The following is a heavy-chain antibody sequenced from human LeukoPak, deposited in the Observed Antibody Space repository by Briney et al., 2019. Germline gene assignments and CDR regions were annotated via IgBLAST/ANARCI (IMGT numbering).Heavy chain of an antibody. Sequence: GGSLRLSCAASGFTFSSYGMHWVRQAPGKGLEWVAVIWYDGSNKYYADSVKGRFTISRDNSKNTLYLQMNSLRAEDTAVYYCARDHLPDTAMVNYFDYWGQGTLVTVSS. J-gene: IGHJ4*02. D-gene: IGHD5-18*01. CDR1: GFTFSSYG. CDR2: IWYDGSNK. CDR3: ARDHLPDTAMVNYFDY. V-gene: IGHV3-33*01.